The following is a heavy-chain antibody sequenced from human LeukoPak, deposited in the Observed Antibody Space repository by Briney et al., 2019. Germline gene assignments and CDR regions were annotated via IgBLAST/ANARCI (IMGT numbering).Heavy chain of an antibody. Sequence: GGSLRLCCAASGFTFSSYGMHWVRQAPGKGLEWVAVISYDGSNKYYADSVKGRFTISRDNSKNTLYLQMNSLRAEDTAVYYCAKDRDYGSGSVGMDVWGQGTTVTVSS. CDR2: ISYDGSNK. V-gene: IGHV3-30*18. D-gene: IGHD3-10*01. CDR3: AKDRDYGSGSVGMDV. J-gene: IGHJ6*02. CDR1: GFTFSSYG.